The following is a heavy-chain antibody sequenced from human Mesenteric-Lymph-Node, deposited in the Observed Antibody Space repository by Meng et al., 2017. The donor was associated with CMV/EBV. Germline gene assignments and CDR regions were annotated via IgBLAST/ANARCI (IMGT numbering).Heavy chain of an antibody. CDR1: GFTFSAYS. Sequence: GGSLRLSCAASGFTFSAYSMNWVRQAPGKGLEWVSFISSSSTYIYYADSVKGRFTISRDNSKNTLYLQMNSLRAEDTAVYYCAREGSYDFWSGYHFDYWGQGTLVTVSS. J-gene: IGHJ4*02. D-gene: IGHD3-3*01. CDR2: ISSSSTYI. CDR3: AREGSYDFWSGYHFDY. V-gene: IGHV3-21*01.